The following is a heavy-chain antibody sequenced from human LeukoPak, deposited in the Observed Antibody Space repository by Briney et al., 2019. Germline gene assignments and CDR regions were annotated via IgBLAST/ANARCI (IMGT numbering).Heavy chain of an antibody. CDR3: ARDYWTGNYFDY. CDR1: GFTFTSSV. J-gene: IGHJ4*02. V-gene: IGHV1-58*01. Sequence: GTSVKVSCKASGFTFTSSVVQWVRQARGQRLEWIGWIVVGSGKTNYAQKFQGRVTITADKSTSTAYMELSSLRSEDTAVYYCARDYWTGNYFDYWGQGTLVTVSS. CDR2: IVVGSGKT. D-gene: IGHD3/OR15-3a*01.